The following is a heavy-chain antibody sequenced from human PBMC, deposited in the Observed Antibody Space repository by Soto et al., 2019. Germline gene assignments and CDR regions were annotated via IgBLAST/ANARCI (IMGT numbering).Heavy chain of an antibody. CDR2: IYWDDDK. CDR1: AFSLRTRGVG. J-gene: IGHJ5*02. CDR3: AHSIAAAAPGLDWFDP. V-gene: IGHV2-5*02. D-gene: IGHD6-13*01. Sequence: QSGPTLVNPTQTLTLTCTFSAFSLRTRGVGVGWIRQPPGKALEWLALIYWDDDKRYNPSLKSRLTITKDTSKNQVVLTMTNMDPVDTATYYCAHSIAAAAPGLDWFDPWGQGTLVTVSS.